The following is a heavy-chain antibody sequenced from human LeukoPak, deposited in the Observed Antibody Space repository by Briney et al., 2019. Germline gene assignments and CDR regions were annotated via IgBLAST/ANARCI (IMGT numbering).Heavy chain of an antibody. Sequence: PGGSLRLSCAASGFTFSDSAMHWVRQPSGKGLEWVGRIKTKTNTYATAYAASVKGRFTISRDDSKNTAYLQMNNMQAEDTAVYFCTARDGYLGYWGQGTLVTVSS. V-gene: IGHV3-73*01. CDR2: IKTKTNTYAT. D-gene: IGHD5-24*01. CDR1: GFTFSDSA. J-gene: IGHJ4*02. CDR3: TARDGYLGY.